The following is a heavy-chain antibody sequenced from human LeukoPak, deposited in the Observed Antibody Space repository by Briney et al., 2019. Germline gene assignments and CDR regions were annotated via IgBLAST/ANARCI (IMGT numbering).Heavy chain of an antibody. J-gene: IGHJ4*02. CDR3: ARGYSSSGLTTKLPS. V-gene: IGHV4-59*01. CDR1: GGSISSYY. Sequence: SETLSLTCTVSGGSISSYYWSWIRQPPGKGLEWIGYIYYSGSTNYNPSLKSRVTISVDTSKNQFSLKLSSVTAADTAVYYCARGYSSSGLTTKLPSWGQGTLVTVSS. CDR2: IYYSGST. D-gene: IGHD6-6*01.